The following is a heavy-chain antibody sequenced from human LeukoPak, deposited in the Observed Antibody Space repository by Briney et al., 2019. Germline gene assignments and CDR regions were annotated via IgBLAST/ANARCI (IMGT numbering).Heavy chain of an antibody. D-gene: IGHD3-3*01. V-gene: IGHV1-24*01. CDR1: GYTLTELA. CDR3: ATYSGYYYY. J-gene: IGHJ4*02. Sequence: GASVKVSCKVSGYTLTELAMHWVRQAPGEGLEWMGGFDPEDGETVYAQKFQGRVTMTEDTSIDTAYMELSSLSSEDTAVYFCATYSGYYYYWGQGTLVTVSS. CDR2: FDPEDGET.